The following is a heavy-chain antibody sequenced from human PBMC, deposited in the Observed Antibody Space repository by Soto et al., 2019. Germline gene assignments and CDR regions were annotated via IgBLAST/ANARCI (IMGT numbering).Heavy chain of an antibody. D-gene: IGHD3-10*01. CDR3: ATSLLWFGELRS. Sequence: EVQLVESGGGLVQPGGSLRLSCAASGITVSTSYMSWVRQAPGKGLEWVSLTYSGGATYYADSVKGRFSISRDNFNNTVYLQMNSLRAEDTAMYSCATSLLWFGELRSWGQGTLVTVSS. J-gene: IGHJ5*02. V-gene: IGHV3-66*01. CDR2: TYSGGAT. CDR1: GITVSTSY.